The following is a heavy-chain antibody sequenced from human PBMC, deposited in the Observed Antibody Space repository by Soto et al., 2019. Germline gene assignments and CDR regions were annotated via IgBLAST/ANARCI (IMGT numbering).Heavy chain of an antibody. Sequence: QVQLVQSGAEVKKPGASVKVSCKASGYTFTSYGISWVRQAPGQGLEWMGWISAYNGNTNYAQKLQGRVTMTTDTSTSTAYLELRSLRSDDTAVYYCARGEHSSGWYLGYYYYGMDVWGQGTTVTVSS. V-gene: IGHV1-18*01. CDR3: ARGEHSSGWYLGYYYYGMDV. J-gene: IGHJ6*02. D-gene: IGHD6-19*01. CDR2: ISAYNGNT. CDR1: GYTFTSYG.